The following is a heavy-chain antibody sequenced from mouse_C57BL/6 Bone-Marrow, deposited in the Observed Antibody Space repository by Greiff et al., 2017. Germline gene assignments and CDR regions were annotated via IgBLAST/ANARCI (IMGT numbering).Heavy chain of an antibody. CDR3: ARGGGNYVVFYAMDY. Sequence: VQLQQSGPELVKPGASVKISCKASGYSFTDYNMNWVKQSNGKSLEWIGVINPNYGTTSYNQKFKGKATLTVDPSSSPAYMQLNSLTSEDSAVYYCARGGGNYVVFYAMDYWGQGTSVTVSS. J-gene: IGHJ4*01. D-gene: IGHD2-1*01. V-gene: IGHV1-39*01. CDR1: GYSFTDYN. CDR2: INPNYGTT.